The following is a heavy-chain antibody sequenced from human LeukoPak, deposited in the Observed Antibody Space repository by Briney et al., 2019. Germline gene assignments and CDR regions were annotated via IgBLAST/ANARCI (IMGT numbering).Heavy chain of an antibody. CDR1: GDSITSDGYF. V-gene: IGHV4-39*01. Sequence: SETLSLTCSVSGDSITSDGYFWGWIRQPPGKGLEWIAIINYSGQTFYNPSLKSRVTISVDTSKNQFSLKLSSVTAADTAVYYCARLYTIFGVVGDYWGQGTLVTVSS. CDR3: ARLYTIFGVVGDY. D-gene: IGHD3-3*01. J-gene: IGHJ4*02. CDR2: INYSGQT.